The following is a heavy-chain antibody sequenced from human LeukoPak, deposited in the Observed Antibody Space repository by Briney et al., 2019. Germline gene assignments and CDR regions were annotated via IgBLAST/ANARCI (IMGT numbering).Heavy chain of an antibody. CDR1: GFTFSSYA. J-gene: IGHJ4*02. V-gene: IGHV3-23*01. CDR3: AKDEYCSSTSCYTDFDY. CDR2: ISGSGGST. Sequence: GGSLRLSCAASGFTFSSYAMSRVRQAPGKGLEWVSAISGSGGSTYYADSVKGRFTISRDNSKNTLYLQMNSLRAEDTAVYYCAKDEYCSSTSCYTDFDYWGQGTLVTVSS. D-gene: IGHD2-2*02.